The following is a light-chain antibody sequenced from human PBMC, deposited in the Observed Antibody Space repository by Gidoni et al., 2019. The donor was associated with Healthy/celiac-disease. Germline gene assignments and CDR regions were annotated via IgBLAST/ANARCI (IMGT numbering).Light chain of an antibody. CDR2: GAS. CDR3: QQYNNWPPGRT. Sequence: EIVMTHSPSTLSVSPGERATLSCRASQSFEQLSQVPSEPLQAPRLLIYGASTRATGIPARFSGSGSGTECTHTISRLQSEDFAVDDCQQYNNWPPGRTFGHGTKVEIK. V-gene: IGKV3-15*01. CDR1: QSFEQ. J-gene: IGKJ1*01.